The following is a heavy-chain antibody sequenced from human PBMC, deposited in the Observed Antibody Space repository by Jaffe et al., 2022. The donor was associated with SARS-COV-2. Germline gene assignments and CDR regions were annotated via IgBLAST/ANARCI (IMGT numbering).Heavy chain of an antibody. CDR3: ARFYSSSYNWFDP. CDR2: INHSGST. CDR1: GGSFSGYY. D-gene: IGHD6-6*01. Sequence: QVQLQQWGAGLLKPSETLSLTCAVYGGSFSGYYWSWIRQPPGKGLEWIGEINHSGSTNYNPSLKSRVTISVDTSKNQFSLKLSSVTAADTAVYYCARFYSSSYNWFDPWGQGTLVTVSS. V-gene: IGHV4-34*01. J-gene: IGHJ5*02.